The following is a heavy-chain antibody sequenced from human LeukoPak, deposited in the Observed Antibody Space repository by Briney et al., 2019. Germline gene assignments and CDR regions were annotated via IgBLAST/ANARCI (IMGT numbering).Heavy chain of an antibody. CDR1: GFTFSSYS. V-gene: IGHV3-21*01. Sequence: GGSLRLSCAASGFTFSSYSMNWVRQAPGKGLEWVSSISSSSSYIYYADSVKGRLTISRDNAKNSLYLQMNSLRAEDTAVYYCARDLSPHYDFWSGYSLGRGMDVWGQGTTVTVSS. D-gene: IGHD3-3*01. CDR3: ARDLSPHYDFWSGYSLGRGMDV. CDR2: ISSSSSYI. J-gene: IGHJ6*02.